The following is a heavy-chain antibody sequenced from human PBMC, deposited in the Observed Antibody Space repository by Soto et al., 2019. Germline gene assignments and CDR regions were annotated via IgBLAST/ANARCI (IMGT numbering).Heavy chain of an antibody. CDR3: ARGITMIVVVTTGAFDI. J-gene: IGHJ3*02. CDR2: IIPIFGTA. Sequence: ASVKVSCKASGGTFSSYAMSWLRQAPGQGLEWMGGIIPIFGTANYAQKFQGRVTITADKSTSTAYMELSSLRSEDTAVYYCARGITMIVVVTTGAFDIWGQGTMVTVSS. D-gene: IGHD3-22*01. CDR1: GGTFSSYA. V-gene: IGHV1-69*06.